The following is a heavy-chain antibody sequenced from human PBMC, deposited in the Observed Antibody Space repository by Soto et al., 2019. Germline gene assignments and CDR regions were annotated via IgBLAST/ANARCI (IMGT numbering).Heavy chain of an antibody. CDR3: ATSMGRGGNDY. J-gene: IGHJ4*02. V-gene: IGHV3-7*05. CDR1: GFTFSDYW. D-gene: IGHD3-10*01. CDR2: IKRDGSEK. Sequence: EVQLVESGGGLVQPGGSLRLSCAASGFTFSDYWMSWVRQAPGKGLECVANIKRDGSEKYYVDPVKGRFTISRDNAKNSLYLQMNSLRAEDTAVYYCATSMGRGGNDYWGQGTLVTV.